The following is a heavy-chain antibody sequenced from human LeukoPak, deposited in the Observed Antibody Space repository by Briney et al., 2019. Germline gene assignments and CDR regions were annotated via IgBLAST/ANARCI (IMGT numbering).Heavy chain of an antibody. CDR1: GFSFSSYW. J-gene: IGHJ6*02. D-gene: IGHD6-13*01. CDR2: IKQDGSEK. CDR3: ARDRGSSWYPSYYYGMDV. Sequence: TGGSLRLSCAASGFSFSSYWMSWVRQAPGKGLEWVANIKQDGSEKYYVDSVKGRFTISRDNAKNSLYLQMNSLRAEDTAVYYCARDRGSSWYPSYYYGMDVWGQGTTVTVSS. V-gene: IGHV3-7*01.